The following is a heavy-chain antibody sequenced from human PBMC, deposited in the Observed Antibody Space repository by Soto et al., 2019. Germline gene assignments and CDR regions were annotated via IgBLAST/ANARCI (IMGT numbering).Heavy chain of an antibody. D-gene: IGHD1-1*01. CDR2: IIPVLGLT. J-gene: IGHJ4*02. V-gene: IGHV1-69*02. Sequence: QVQLVQSGAEVKKPGSSVKVSCKASGGSFNSYAISWVRQAPGQGLEWMGRIIPVLGLTNYAEKFQGRFTITADTADKSTTVAYMALTSLRSEDTALYYCATAFQLQAYWGQGTLVTVSS. CDR1: GGSFNSYA. CDR3: ATAFQLQAY.